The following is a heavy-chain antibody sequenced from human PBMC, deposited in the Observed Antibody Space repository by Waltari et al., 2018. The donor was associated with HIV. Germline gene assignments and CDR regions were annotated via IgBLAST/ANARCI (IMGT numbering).Heavy chain of an antibody. CDR2: INDSGTT. J-gene: IGHJ4*02. V-gene: IGHV4-34*01. CDR3: ARIPLEVNYYDTSGYYFYFDF. Sequence: QVRLQPWGAGLLTHSEPPSLTCAVYSGSSSGYQWPWLRPPPGKGLEWIGEINDSGTTNYNPSLRSRVTISMVTSKRQFSLKLTSVTAADTAVYYCARIPLEVNYYDTSGYYFYFDFWGQGTLITVSS. CDR1: SGSSSGYQ. D-gene: IGHD3-22*01.